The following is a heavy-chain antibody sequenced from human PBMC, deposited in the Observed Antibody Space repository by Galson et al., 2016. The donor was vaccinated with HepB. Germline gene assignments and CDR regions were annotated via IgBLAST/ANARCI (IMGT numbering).Heavy chain of an antibody. CDR2: INPSGRT. Sequence: SETLSLTCAVDGRSFSGYWWTWIRQPPGKGLEWIGEINPSGRTTYSPSLKSRVTMSADTSEYQLPLNLSSVTAADTAVYYCARGRGIDYFYAMDVWGQGTTVTVSS. CDR3: ARGRGIDYFYAMDV. J-gene: IGHJ6*02. D-gene: IGHD2-21*01. V-gene: IGHV4-34*01. CDR1: GRSFSGYW.